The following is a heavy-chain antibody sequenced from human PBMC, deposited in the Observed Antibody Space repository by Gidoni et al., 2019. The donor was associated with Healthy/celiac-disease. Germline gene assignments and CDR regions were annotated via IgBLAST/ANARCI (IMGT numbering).Heavy chain of an antibody. V-gene: IGHV4-39*01. J-gene: IGHJ4*02. CDR2: IYYSGST. D-gene: IGHD1-26*01. CDR3: ARGSGSYGD. CDR1: GGSISSSSYY. Sequence: QLQLQESGPGLVKPSETLSLTCTVPGGSISSSSYYWGWIRQLPGKGLEWIGSIYYSGSTYYNPSLKSRVTISVDTSKNQFSLKLSSVTAADTAVYYCARGSGSYGDWGQGTLVTVSS.